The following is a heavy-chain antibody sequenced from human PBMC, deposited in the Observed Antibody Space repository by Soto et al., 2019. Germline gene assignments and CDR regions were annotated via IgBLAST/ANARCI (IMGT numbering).Heavy chain of an antibody. CDR1: GFTFSNAW. CDR3: TTDRWDTVRPVTPSGA. J-gene: IGHJ5*02. V-gene: IGHV3-15*07. D-gene: IGHD4-4*01. Sequence: GGSLRLSCAASGFTFSNAWMNWVRQAPGKGLEWVGRIKSKTDGGTTDYAAPVKGRLTISRDDSKNTLYLPMNSLKTEDTAVYYCTTDRWDTVRPVTPSGAWGQGTLVTVSS. CDR2: IKSKTDGGTT.